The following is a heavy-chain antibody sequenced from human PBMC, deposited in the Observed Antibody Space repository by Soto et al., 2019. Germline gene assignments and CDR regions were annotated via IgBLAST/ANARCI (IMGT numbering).Heavy chain of an antibody. CDR2: IYPGDSDT. Sequence: PGESLKISCKGSGYSFTIYWIGWVLQMPWKGLEWMGIIYPGDSDTRYSPSFQGQVTISADKSISTAYLQWSSLKASDTAMYYCARLGSAGSYDYYYYYGMDVWGQGTTVTVSS. CDR3: ARLGSAGSYDYYYYYGMDV. CDR1: GYSFTIYW. V-gene: IGHV5-51*01. J-gene: IGHJ6*02. D-gene: IGHD3-10*01.